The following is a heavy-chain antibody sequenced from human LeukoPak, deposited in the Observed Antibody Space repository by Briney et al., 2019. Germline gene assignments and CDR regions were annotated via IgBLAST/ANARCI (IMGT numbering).Heavy chain of an antibody. D-gene: IGHD6-19*01. CDR2: IYYSGST. J-gene: IGHJ4*02. CDR1: GASISTYY. CDR3: ARDRSTGWYYFDY. Sequence: SETLSLTCSVSGASISTYYWSWIRQPPGKGLQWIGYIYYSGSTNYNPSLKSRVTISVDTSKNQFSLKLTSVTAADTAVYYCARDRSTGWYYFDYWGQGTLVTVSS. V-gene: IGHV4-59*01.